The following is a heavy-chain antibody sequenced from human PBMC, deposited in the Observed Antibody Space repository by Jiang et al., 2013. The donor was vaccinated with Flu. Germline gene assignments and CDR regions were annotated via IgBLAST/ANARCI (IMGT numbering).Heavy chain of an antibody. J-gene: IGHJ4*02. CDR1: GDSVSSNSAA. D-gene: IGHD4-23*01. CDR3: ARSAVDVTPTRQFDY. Sequence: TLSLTCAISGDSVSSNSAAWNWIRQSPSRGLEWLGRTYYRSKWYNNYAVSVRSRITINPDTSRNQFSLQLNSVTPEDTAVYYCARSAVDVTPTRQFDYWGQGTLVTVSS. V-gene: IGHV6-1*01. CDR2: TYYRSKWYN.